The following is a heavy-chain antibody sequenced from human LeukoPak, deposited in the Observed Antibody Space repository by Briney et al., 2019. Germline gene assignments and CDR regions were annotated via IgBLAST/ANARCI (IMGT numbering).Heavy chain of an antibody. J-gene: IGHJ4*02. CDR2: INPNSGGT. CDR3: ARDGERKIAAAVELYYFDY. V-gene: IGHV1-2*02. D-gene: IGHD6-13*01. Sequence: GASVKVSCKASGYTFTGYYMHWVRQAPGQGLEGMGWINPNSGGTNYAQKFQGRVTMTRDTSISTAYMELSRLRSDDTAVYYCARDGERKIAAAVELYYFDYWGQGTLVTVSS. CDR1: GYTFTGYY.